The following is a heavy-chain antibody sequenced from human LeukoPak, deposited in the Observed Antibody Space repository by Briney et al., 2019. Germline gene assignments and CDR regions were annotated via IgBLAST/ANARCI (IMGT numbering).Heavy chain of an antibody. CDR2: IRYDGSNK. J-gene: IGHJ4*02. CDR1: GFTFSSYG. V-gene: IGHV3-30*02. CDR3: AKDSGDSPRVNGYPDY. D-gene: IGHD3-10*01. Sequence: GGSLRLSCAASGFTFSSYGMHWVRQAPGKGLEWVAFIRYDGSNKYYADSVKGRSTISRDNSKNTLYLQMNSLRAEDTAVYYCAKDSGDSPRVNGYPDYWGQGTLVTVSS.